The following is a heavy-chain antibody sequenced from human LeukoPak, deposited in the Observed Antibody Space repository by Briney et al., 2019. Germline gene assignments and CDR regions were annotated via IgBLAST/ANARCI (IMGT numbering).Heavy chain of an antibody. CDR2: ISTSGTTT. D-gene: IGHD3-16*01. CDR1: GFTFTNYY. J-gene: IGHJ5*02. V-gene: IGHV3-11*01. CDR3: ARDRQFRLHDP. Sequence: KPGGSLRLSCTVSGFTFTNYYMSWIRQAPGKGLEWLSYISTSGTTTSYADSVKGRFTISRDNAKNSVYLQIDSLRAEGTAMYYCARDRQFRLHDPWGQGIQVIVSS.